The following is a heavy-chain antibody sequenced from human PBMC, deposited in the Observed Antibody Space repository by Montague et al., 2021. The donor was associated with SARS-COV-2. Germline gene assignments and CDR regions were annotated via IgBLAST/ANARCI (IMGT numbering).Heavy chain of an antibody. V-gene: IGHV3-9*01. Sequence: RSLSLAASGFTFDDYAMHWVRQAPGKGLEWVSGISWNSGSTGYADSVKGRFTISRDNAKNSLYLQMNSLRAEDTALYYCAKEVGESPSFDYWGQGTLVTVSS. CDR1: GFTFDDYA. CDR2: ISWNSGST. J-gene: IGHJ4*02. D-gene: IGHD2-15*01. CDR3: AKEVGESPSFDY.